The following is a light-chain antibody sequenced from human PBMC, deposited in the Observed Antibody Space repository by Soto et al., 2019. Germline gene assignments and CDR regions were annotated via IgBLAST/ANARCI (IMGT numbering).Light chain of an antibody. Sequence: EIVLTRSPATLSLSPGARAPLSCRARQSVIRYLAWYQQRPGQAPRLLIYDASYRATGIPARFSGGGSGTDFTLTISSLQSEDFAVYYCQQYNSWPLTFGGGTKV. CDR1: QSVIRY. J-gene: IGKJ4*01. CDR2: DAS. CDR3: QQYNSWPLT. V-gene: IGKV3-11*01.